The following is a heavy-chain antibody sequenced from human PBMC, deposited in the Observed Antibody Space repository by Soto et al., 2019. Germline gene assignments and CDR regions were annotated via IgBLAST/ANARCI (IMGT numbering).Heavy chain of an antibody. V-gene: IGHV4-31*03. CDR3: ERFRDSSGYYDY. D-gene: IGHD3-22*01. CDR1: GGSISSGGYY. CDR2: IYYSGST. Sequence: SETLSLTCTVSGGSISSGGYYWSWIRQHPGKGLEWIGYIYYSGSTYYNPSLKSRVTISVDTSKNQFYLKLSSVTAADTAVYYGERFRDSSGYYDYWGQATLVTVS. J-gene: IGHJ4*02.